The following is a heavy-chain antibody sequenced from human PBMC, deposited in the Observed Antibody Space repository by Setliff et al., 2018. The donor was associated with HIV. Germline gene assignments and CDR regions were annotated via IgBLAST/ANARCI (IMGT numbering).Heavy chain of an antibody. Sequence: TLSLPCAVYGGSLSGFYWTFIRQSPGKGLEWIGEVTHSGSTTYDPSLKSRITISVDTSKNQFSLKLTSVTAADMGVYYCARGRKKTLAVSGTRYFDFWGQGTLVTVSS. D-gene: IGHD6-19*01. CDR3: ARGRKKTLAVSGTRYFDF. CDR2: VTHSGST. J-gene: IGHJ4*02. V-gene: IGHV4-34*01. CDR1: GGSLSGFY.